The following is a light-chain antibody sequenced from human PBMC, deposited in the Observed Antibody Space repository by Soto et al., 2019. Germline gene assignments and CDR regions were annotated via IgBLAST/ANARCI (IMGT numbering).Light chain of an antibody. Sequence: EIVLTQSPATLSLSPGERATVSCRASQSVSNNLGWYQQKAGQAPRLLIYDASNSATGIPARFSGSGSGTDFTLTIRSLEAEHFAVYYCQHGGTFGQGTRLEIK. CDR2: DAS. V-gene: IGKV3-11*01. J-gene: IGKJ5*01. CDR1: QSVSNN. CDR3: QHGGT.